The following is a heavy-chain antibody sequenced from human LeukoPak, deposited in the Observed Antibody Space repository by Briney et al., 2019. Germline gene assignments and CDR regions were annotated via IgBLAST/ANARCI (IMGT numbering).Heavy chain of an antibody. CDR2: INLRGST. D-gene: IGHD6-13*01. CDR3: ASWGGALKAAAGMGQMYYFDY. J-gene: IGHJ4*02. CDR1: GGSFSGSS. Sequence: SETLSLTCAVYGGSFSGSSWAGIRNPPGKGLNWIGEINLRGSTNYNPSLKSRVTISVDTSKNQFSLKLSSVTAADTAVYYCASWGGALKAAAGMGQMYYFDYWGQGTLVTVSS. V-gene: IGHV4-34*01.